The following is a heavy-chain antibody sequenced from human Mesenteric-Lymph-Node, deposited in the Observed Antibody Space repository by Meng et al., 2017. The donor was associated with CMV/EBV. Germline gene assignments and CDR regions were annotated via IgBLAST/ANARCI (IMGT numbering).Heavy chain of an antibody. V-gene: IGHV1-18*01. CDR3: ARGIRGVTAFDI. CDR2: ISAYNGNT. J-gene: IGHJ3*02. CDR1: GGTFSSYA. D-gene: IGHD3-10*01. Sequence: ASVKVSCKASGGTFSSYAISWVRQAPGQGLEWMGWISAYNGNTNYAQKLQGRVTMTTDTSTSTAYMELRSLRSDDTAVYYCARGIRGVTAFDIWGQGTMVTVSS.